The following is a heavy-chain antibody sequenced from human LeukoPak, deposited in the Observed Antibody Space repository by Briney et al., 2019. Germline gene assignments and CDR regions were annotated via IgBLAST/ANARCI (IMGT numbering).Heavy chain of an antibody. D-gene: IGHD3-10*01. CDR1: GYTFTSYD. CDR3: ATNVGGWFGGYPGAFDI. J-gene: IGHJ3*02. Sequence: ASVKVSCKASGYTFTSYDINWVRQATGQGLEWMGWMNPNSGNTGYAQKFQGRVTMTRNTSISTAYMELGSVRSEDTAVYYCATNVGGWFGGYPGAFDIWGQGTMVTVSS. CDR2: MNPNSGNT. V-gene: IGHV1-8*01.